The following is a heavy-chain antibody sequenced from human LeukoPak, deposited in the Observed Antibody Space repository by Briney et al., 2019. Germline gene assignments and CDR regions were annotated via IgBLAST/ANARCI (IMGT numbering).Heavy chain of an antibody. CDR2: ISSSSSYI. CDR3: AKGSGGSCYSAIDS. Sequence: GGSLRLSCAASGFTFSSYSMNWVRQAPGKGLEWASSISSSSSYIYYADSVKGRFTISRDNSKNTLFLQMNSLRVEDTAVYYCAKGSGGSCYSAIDSWGQGTLVTVSS. D-gene: IGHD2-15*01. V-gene: IGHV3-21*04. J-gene: IGHJ4*02. CDR1: GFTFSSYS.